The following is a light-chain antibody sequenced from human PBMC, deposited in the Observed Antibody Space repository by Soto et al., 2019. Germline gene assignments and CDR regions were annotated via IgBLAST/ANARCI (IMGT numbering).Light chain of an antibody. J-gene: IGKJ2*01. CDR1: QGIRDA. CDR3: VQHGDYPFT. CDR2: SAS. V-gene: IGKV1-17*01. Sequence: DIQMTQSPSSLSASVGDRVTITCRASQGIRDALGWYQQKPGKVPKRLIYSASSLQNGVPSRFSGSGSETVFTLTISSLQPEDFATYFCVQHGDYPFTFGQGTRLEI.